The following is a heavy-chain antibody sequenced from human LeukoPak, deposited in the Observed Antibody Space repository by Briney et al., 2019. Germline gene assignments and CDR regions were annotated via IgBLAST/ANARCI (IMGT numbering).Heavy chain of an antibody. J-gene: IGHJ4*02. V-gene: IGHV7-4-1*02. CDR3: AREDFWSGYSVGY. Sequence: VASVKVSCKASGYTFISYAMNWVRQAPGQGLEWMDWIDTNTGNPTYAQGFTGRFVFSLDTSVTTVYLQISSLKAEDTAVYFCAREDFWSGYSVGYWGQGTLVTVSS. D-gene: IGHD3-3*01. CDR2: IDTNTGNP. CDR1: GYTFISYA.